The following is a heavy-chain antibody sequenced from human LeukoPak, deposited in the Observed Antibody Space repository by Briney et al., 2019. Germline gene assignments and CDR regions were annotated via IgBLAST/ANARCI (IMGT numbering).Heavy chain of an antibody. CDR2: INSDGSST. CDR3: ARHDYGDYSAFDI. Sequence: GGSLRLSCAASGFTFSSYWMHWVRQAPGKGLVWVSRINSDGSSTSYADSVKGRFTISRDNAKNTLYLQMNSLRAEDTALYYCARHDYGDYSAFDIWGQGTMVTVSS. V-gene: IGHV3-74*01. D-gene: IGHD4-17*01. CDR1: GFTFSSYW. J-gene: IGHJ3*02.